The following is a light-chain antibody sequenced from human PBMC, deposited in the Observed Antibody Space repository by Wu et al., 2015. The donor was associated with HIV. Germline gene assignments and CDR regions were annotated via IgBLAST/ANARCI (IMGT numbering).Light chain of an antibody. CDR3: QQYNSYSYS. CDR1: QSIRNW. V-gene: IGKV1-5*03. CDR2: KSS. J-gene: IGKJ2*03. Sequence: DIQMTQFPSTLSASVGDRVTITCRASQSIRNWLAWYQQKPGKAPKLLIYKSSTSESGVPSRFSGTGSGTEFTLTISSLQPDDFATYYCQQYNSYSYSFGQGTKLEIK.